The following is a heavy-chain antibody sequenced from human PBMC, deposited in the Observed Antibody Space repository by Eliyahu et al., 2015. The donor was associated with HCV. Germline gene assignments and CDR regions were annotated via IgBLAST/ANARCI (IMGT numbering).Heavy chain of an antibody. CDR2: IDWDDDK. CDR1: GFSLSTSGMC. CDR3: ARIQDAGPYKRAFDY. J-gene: IGHJ4*02. Sequence: QVTLRESGPALVKPTQTLTLTCTFSGFSLSTSGMCVSWIRQPPGKALEWLARIDWDDDKYYSTSLKTRLTISKDTSKNQVVLTMTNMDPVDTATYYCARIQDAGPYKRAFDYWGQGTLVTVSS. D-gene: IGHD1-1*01. V-gene: IGHV2-70*15.